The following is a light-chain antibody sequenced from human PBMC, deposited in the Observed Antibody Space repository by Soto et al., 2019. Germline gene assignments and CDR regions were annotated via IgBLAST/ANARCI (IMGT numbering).Light chain of an antibody. CDR2: KAS. CDR3: QQYDSYSRT. J-gene: IGKJ1*01. Sequence: DIPMTQSPSTLSASVGDRVTITCRASQSISTWLAWYQQKPGQAPKLLIYKASSLDSGVPSRFSGSGAGTEFTLTISSLQPDDFATYYFQQYDSYSRTFGQGTKVDVK. CDR1: QSISTW. V-gene: IGKV1-5*03.